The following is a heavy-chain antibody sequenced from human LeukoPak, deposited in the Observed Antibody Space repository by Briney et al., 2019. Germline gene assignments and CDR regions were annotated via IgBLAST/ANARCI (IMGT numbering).Heavy chain of an antibody. Sequence: GGSLRLSCAASGFTFSSHWMSWVRQAPGKGLEWVANIKQDGSEKYYVDSVKGRFTISRDNAKNSLYLQMNSLRAEDTAVYYCASWTGPYFDYWGQGTLVTVSS. CDR2: IKQDGSEK. J-gene: IGHJ4*02. V-gene: IGHV3-7*02. CDR1: GFTFSSHW. CDR3: ASWTGPYFDY. D-gene: IGHD1-1*01.